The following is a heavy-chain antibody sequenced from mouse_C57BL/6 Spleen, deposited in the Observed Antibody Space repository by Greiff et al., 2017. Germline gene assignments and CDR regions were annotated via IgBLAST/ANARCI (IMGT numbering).Heavy chain of an antibody. Sequence: VQLQQPGAELVMPGASVKLSCKASGYTFTSYWMHWVKQRPGQGLEWIGEIDPSDSYTNYNQKFKGKSTLTVDKSSSTAYMQLSSLTSEDSAVYYCALYYGSSYAYWGQGTLDTVSA. D-gene: IGHD1-1*01. J-gene: IGHJ3*01. V-gene: IGHV1-69*01. CDR1: GYTFTSYW. CDR2: IDPSDSYT. CDR3: ALYYGSSYAY.